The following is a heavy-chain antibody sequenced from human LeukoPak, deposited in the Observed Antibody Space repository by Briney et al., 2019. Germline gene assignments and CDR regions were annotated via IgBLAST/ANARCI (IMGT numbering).Heavy chain of an antibody. J-gene: IGHJ4*02. D-gene: IGHD1-20*01. Sequence: SETLSLTCTVSGYSISSGYYWGWIRQPPGKGLEWIGYIYYSGSTNYNPSLKSRVTISVDTSKNQFSLKLSSVTAADTAVYYCARVGYNWNDFDYWGQGTLVTVSS. V-gene: IGHV4-61*01. CDR1: GYSISSGYY. CDR2: IYYSGST. CDR3: ARVGYNWNDFDY.